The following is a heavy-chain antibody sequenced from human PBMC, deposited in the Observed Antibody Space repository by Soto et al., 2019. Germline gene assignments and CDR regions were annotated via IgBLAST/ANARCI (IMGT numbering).Heavy chain of an antibody. Sequence: EVQLLESGGGLVQPGGSLRLSCASSGFTFSSFGMTWVRRAPGKGLEWVSAISGSGAATYYSDSVKGRFTISRDNSNNTLYLQMNSLRAEDTAVYSCAKVFYGVVTYFDSWGQGTLVTVSS. V-gene: IGHV3-23*01. J-gene: IGHJ4*02. CDR1: GFTFSSFG. D-gene: IGHD3-3*01. CDR2: ISGSGAAT. CDR3: AKVFYGVVTYFDS.